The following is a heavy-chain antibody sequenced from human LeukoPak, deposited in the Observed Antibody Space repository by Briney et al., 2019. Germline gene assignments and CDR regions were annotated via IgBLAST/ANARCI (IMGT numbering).Heavy chain of an antibody. CDR3: ATVLITIFGVVSHNHFDY. D-gene: IGHD3-3*01. CDR1: GYTFTSYY. J-gene: IGHJ4*02. Sequence: ASVKVSCKASGYTFTSYYMHWVRQAPGQGLEWMGWISAYNGNTNYAQKLQGRVTMTEDTSTDTAYMELSSLRSEDTAVYYCATVLITIFGVVSHNHFDYWGQGTLVTVSS. V-gene: IGHV1-18*04. CDR2: ISAYNGNT.